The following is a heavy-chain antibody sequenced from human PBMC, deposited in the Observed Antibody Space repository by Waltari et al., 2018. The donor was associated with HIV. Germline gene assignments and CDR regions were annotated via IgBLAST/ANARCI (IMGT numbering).Heavy chain of an antibody. CDR3: VRGRQYISSSYFDP. Sequence: QVQLQESGPGLVKPSETLSLICTVSHGSIRSYYWSWSRQPPGKGLEWIGHIYYSGSTNYNPSLKSRVTISVDTSKNQFSLRLTSVTAADTAVYYCVRGRQYISSSYFDPWGQGTLVTVSS. CDR2: IYYSGST. V-gene: IGHV4-59*01. J-gene: IGHJ5*02. D-gene: IGHD6-19*01. CDR1: HGSIRSYY.